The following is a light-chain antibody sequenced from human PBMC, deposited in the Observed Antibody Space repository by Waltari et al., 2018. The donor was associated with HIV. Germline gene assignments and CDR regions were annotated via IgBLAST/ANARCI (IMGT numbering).Light chain of an antibody. V-gene: IGKV2-28*01. Sequence: DIVMTQSPLSLPVTRGEPASISCRSSQSLLHSNGYNYLDWYLQKPGQSPQLLIYLGSNRASGVPDRFSGSGSGTDFTLKISRVEAEDVGVYYCMQALQTPQITFGQGTRLEIK. CDR3: MQALQTPQIT. CDR2: LGS. J-gene: IGKJ5*01. CDR1: QSLLHSNGYNY.